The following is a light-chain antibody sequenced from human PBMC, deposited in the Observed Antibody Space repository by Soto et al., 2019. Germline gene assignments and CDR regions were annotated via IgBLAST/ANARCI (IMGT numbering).Light chain of an antibody. CDR1: QSISTW. CDR2: QTS. Sequence: DNQMTQSPSTLSASVGDRVTITCRASQSISTWLAWYQQKPGKAPKVLIHQTSSLQDGVPSRFSGTGSGTEFTLTIDRLQPDDFATHYCQRYHDFGQGTKLEI. CDR3: QRYHD. J-gene: IGKJ2*01. V-gene: IGKV1-5*03.